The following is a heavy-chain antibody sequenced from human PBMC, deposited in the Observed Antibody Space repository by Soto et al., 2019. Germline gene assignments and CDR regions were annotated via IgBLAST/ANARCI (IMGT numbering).Heavy chain of an antibody. Sequence: SETLSLTCAVSGGSISSCGYSWGWIRQPPGKGLEWIGYIYHSGSTYYNPSLKSRVTISVETSKNQFSLKLSSVTAADTAVYYCAREAAGILNWFDPWGQGTLVTVSS. D-gene: IGHD6-25*01. CDR1: GGSISSCGYS. V-gene: IGHV4-30-2*05. CDR2: IYHSGST. J-gene: IGHJ5*02. CDR3: AREAAGILNWFDP.